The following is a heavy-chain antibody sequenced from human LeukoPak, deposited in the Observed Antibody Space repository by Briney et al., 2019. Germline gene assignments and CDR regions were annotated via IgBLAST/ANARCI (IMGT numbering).Heavy chain of an antibody. CDR3: ARGGSRYYTSSVSDY. J-gene: IGHJ4*02. V-gene: IGHV3-7*03. CDR1: GITFNTYW. Sequence: GGSLRLSCTASGITFNTYWMNWVRQAPGKGLEWVANVKQDGSEKYYVDSVRGRFTISRDNAKNSVYLQMNSLRVDDTAVYYCARGGSRYYTSSVSDYWGRGTLITVSS. CDR2: VKQDGSEK. D-gene: IGHD3-10*01.